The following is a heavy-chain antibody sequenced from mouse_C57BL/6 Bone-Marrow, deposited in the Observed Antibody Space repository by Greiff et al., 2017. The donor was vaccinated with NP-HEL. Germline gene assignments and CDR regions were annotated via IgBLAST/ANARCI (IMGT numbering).Heavy chain of an antibody. D-gene: IGHD2-4*01. J-gene: IGHJ4*01. CDR3: TTRDYDPGAMDY. CDR2: IDPENGDT. Sequence: VHLKQSGAELVRPGASVKLSCTASGFNIKDDYMHWVKQRPEQGLEWIGWIDPENGDTEYASKFQGKATITADTSSNTAYLQLSSLTSEDTAVYYCTTRDYDPGAMDYWGQGTSVTVSS. V-gene: IGHV14-4*01. CDR1: GFNIKDDY.